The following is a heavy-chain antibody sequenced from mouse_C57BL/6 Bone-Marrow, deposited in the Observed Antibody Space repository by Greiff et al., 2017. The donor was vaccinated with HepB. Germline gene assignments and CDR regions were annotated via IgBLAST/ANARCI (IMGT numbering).Heavy chain of an antibody. CDR3: AREGYYYCSSLYYAMDY. D-gene: IGHD1-1*01. CDR1: GYTFTDYY. CDR2: INPNNGGT. Sequence: EVQLQQSGPELVKPGASVKISCKASGYTFTDYYMNWVKQSHGKSLEWIGDINPNNGGTSYNQKFKGKATLTVAKSSSTAYMELRSLTSEDSAVYYCAREGYYYCSSLYYAMDYWGQGTSVTVSS. J-gene: IGHJ4*01. V-gene: IGHV1-26*01.